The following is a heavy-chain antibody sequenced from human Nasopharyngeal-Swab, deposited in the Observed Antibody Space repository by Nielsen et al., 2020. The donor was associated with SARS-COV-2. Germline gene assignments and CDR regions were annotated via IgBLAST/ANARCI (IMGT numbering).Heavy chain of an antibody. CDR3: ARGRPGHYFDY. D-gene: IGHD1-14*01. V-gene: IGHV3-53*01. J-gene: IGHJ4*02. CDR1: GFTVSSNY. CDR2: FYTSGDT. Sequence: GGSLRLPCAASGFTVSSNYMSWVRQAPGKGLEWVSVFYTSGDTYYAVSVKGRFTISRDNSKNTLSLQMNSLRAEDTAVYSCARGRPGHYFDYWGQGTLVNVSS.